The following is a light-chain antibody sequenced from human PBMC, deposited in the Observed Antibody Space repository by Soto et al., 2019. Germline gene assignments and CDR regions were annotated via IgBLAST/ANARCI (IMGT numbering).Light chain of an antibody. Sequence: DIVMTQTPLSLSVTPGQPASISCKSSQSLVHSDGKTCLSWYLQKPGQPPQLLIDEVSNRFSGVPDRLTGSGSGTDFTLKISRVEAEDVGIYYCMQSKDLPLTFGGGTKVEI. CDR2: EVS. V-gene: IGKV2D-29*01. CDR3: MQSKDLPLT. CDR1: QSLVHSDGKTC. J-gene: IGKJ4*01.